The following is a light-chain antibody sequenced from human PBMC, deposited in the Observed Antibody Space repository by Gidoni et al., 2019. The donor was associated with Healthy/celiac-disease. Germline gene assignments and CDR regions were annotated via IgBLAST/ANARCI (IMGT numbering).Light chain of an antibody. CDR1: QSVLYSSNNKNY. V-gene: IGKV4-1*01. J-gene: IGKJ4*01. CDR3: QQYYSTPLT. CDR2: WAS. Sequence: DLVMTQSPDSLAVSLGERVTINCKSSQSVLYSSNNKNYLAWYQQKPGQPPKLLIYWASTRESGVPDRFSGSGSGTDFTLTISSLQAEDVAVYYCQQYYSTPLTFGGGTKVEIK.